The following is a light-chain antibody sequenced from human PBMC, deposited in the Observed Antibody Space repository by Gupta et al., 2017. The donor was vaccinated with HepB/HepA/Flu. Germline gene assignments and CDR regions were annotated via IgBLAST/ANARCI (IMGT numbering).Light chain of an antibody. CDR2: GAS. Sequence: EIVLTQSPGTLSLSPGERATLSCRASHSVTSNYLAWYQQKPGQAPRLLIYGASSRATGITDRFSGSGSRTDFTLTISGLEPEDFAVYYCQQYGSSPGTFGQGTRLEIK. V-gene: IGKV3-20*01. CDR1: HSVTSNY. J-gene: IGKJ5*01. CDR3: QQYGSSPGT.